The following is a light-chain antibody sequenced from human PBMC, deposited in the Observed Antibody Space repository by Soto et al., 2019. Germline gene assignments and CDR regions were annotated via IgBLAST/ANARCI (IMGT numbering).Light chain of an antibody. CDR3: QQSYSTLSWT. CDR1: QNINNY. J-gene: IGKJ1*01. Sequence: DIQMTQSPSSLSASVGDRVTITCRASQNINNYLNWYQQKPGKAPKLLIYAASSLQSGVPSRFSGGGSGTDFTLIISSLQPEDFATYYCQQSYSTLSWTFGQGTKVEIK. CDR2: AAS. V-gene: IGKV1-39*01.